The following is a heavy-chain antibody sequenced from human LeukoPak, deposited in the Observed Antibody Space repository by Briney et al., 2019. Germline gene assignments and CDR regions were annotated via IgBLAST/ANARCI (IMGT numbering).Heavy chain of an antibody. Sequence: GASVKVSCKASGGTFSSYAISWVRQAPGQGVERMGGIIPIFGTANYAQKFQGRVTITTDESTSTAYMELSSLRSEDTAVYYCARARYYDILTGYYHFDYWGQGTLVTVSS. CDR2: IIPIFGTA. V-gene: IGHV1-69*05. CDR3: ARARYYDILTGYYHFDY. D-gene: IGHD3-9*01. CDR1: GGTFSSYA. J-gene: IGHJ4*02.